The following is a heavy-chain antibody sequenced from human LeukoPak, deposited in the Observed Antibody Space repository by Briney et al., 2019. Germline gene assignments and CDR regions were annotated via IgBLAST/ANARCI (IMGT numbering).Heavy chain of an antibody. Sequence: SETLSLTCTVSGGSISTYYWNWIRQPAGKGLEWIGRIYTSGSTNYNPSLKSRVTMSVDTSKNQFSLKLSSVTAADTAVYYCARDLSSGIYPYYYYYMDDWGKGTTVTVSS. J-gene: IGHJ6*03. V-gene: IGHV4-4*07. CDR2: IYTSGST. CDR3: ARDLSSGIYPYYYYYMDD. D-gene: IGHD1-26*01. CDR1: GGSISTYY.